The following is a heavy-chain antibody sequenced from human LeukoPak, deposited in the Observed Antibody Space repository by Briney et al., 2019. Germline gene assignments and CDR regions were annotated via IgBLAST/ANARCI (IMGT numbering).Heavy chain of an antibody. CDR1: GGSISSSDYY. V-gene: IGHV4-30-4*01. Sequence: SETLSLTCTVSGGSISSSDYYWSWIRQPPGKGLEWIGYISHSGSTYYNPSLKSRGSISVDASKNHFSLKMSSVTGADTAVYYCARGDEINYYDSSGYYYIYWGQGILVTVAS. CDR3: ARGDEINYYDSSGYYYIY. J-gene: IGHJ4*02. CDR2: ISHSGST. D-gene: IGHD3-22*01.